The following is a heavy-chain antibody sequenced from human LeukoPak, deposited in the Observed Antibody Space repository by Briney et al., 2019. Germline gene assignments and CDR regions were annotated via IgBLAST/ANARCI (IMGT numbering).Heavy chain of an antibody. CDR3: ASGTYYYESSGSKADY. CDR1: GYTFTGYY. V-gene: IGHV1-2*02. D-gene: IGHD3-22*01. CDR2: INPNSGGT. Sequence: ASVKVSCKASGYTFTGYYMHWVRQAPGQGLEWMGWINPNSGGTNYAQKFQCRVTMTRDTSISTAYMELRRLRSDDTAVYYCASGTYYYESSGSKADYWGQGTLVTVSS. J-gene: IGHJ4*02.